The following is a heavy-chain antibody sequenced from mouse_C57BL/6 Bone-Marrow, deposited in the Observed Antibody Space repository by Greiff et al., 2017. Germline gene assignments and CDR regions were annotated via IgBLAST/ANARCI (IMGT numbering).Heavy chain of an antibody. Sequence: EVQLLESGAGLVQPGGSLSLSCAASGYTFTDYYMSWVRQPPGKGLEWLGFIRNEANGCTTKYSASVKGRFTISRDNSQSILYLQINALRAEDCAAYYCSLGPQFDYWGQGTTLTVSS. D-gene: IGHD4-1*01. J-gene: IGHJ2*01. V-gene: IGHV7-3*01. CDR1: GYTFTDYY. CDR2: IRNEANGCTT. CDR3: SLGPQFDY.